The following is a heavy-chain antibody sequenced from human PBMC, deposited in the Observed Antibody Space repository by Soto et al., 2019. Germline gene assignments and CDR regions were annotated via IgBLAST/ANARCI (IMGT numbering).Heavy chain of an antibody. CDR2: IYYSGST. CDR3: ARGSSWYPY. J-gene: IGHJ4*02. D-gene: IGHD6-13*01. V-gene: IGHV4-59*01. Sequence: QVQLQESGPGLVKPSETLSLTCTVSGASINSYYWSWIRQPPGKELEWIGYIYYSGSTNYNPSLKSRVTISIDTSKNQFSLSLNSVTAADTAVYYCARGSSWYPYWGQGTLVTVSS. CDR1: GASINSYY.